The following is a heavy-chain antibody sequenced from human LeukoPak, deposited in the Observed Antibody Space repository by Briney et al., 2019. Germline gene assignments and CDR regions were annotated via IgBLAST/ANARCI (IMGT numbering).Heavy chain of an antibody. CDR2: MYYSGST. Sequence: PSETLSLTCAVSVGSISSYYWSWIRQPPGEGLEWIGYMYYSGSTNYNPSLKSRVTISVDTSKTQFSLKLSSVTAADTAVYYCASYISSWGAFDYGGQGTLVTVSS. CDR3: ASYISSWGAFDY. V-gene: IGHV4-59*01. D-gene: IGHD6-6*01. J-gene: IGHJ4*02. CDR1: VGSISSYY.